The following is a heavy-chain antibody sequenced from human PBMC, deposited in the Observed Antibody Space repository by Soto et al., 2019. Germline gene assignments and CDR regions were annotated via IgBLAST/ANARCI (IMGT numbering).Heavy chain of an antibody. CDR3: ARSSSSQVGFDP. CDR2: MFYTGRT. J-gene: IGHJ5*02. CDR1: GGSISSNSHY. D-gene: IGHD6-13*01. Sequence: LSLTCTVAGGSISSNSHYCDWIRQPPGKGLEWIGSMFYTGRTYYNPSLKSRVTISVDKSKNQFSLKLTSVTATDTAVYYCARSSSSQVGFDPWGQGTLVTVSS. V-gene: IGHV4-39*01.